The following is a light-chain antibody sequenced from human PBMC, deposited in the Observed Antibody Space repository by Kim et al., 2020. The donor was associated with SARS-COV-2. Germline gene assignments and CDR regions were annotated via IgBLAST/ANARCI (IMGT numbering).Light chain of an antibody. J-gene: IGKJ2*01. V-gene: IGKV3-15*01. CDR2: GAA. CDR1: LSVSSN. CDR3: QQYNNWPPAAA. Sequence: PGERATLSCWAILSVSSNFAWYQQKPGQAPRLLIYGAATRATGIPARFSGSGSGTEFTLTISSLLSEDVAVYYCQQYNNWPPAAAFGQGTKLEI.